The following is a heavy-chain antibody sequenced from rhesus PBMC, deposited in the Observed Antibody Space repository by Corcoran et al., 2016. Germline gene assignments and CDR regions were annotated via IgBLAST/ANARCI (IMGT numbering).Heavy chain of an antibody. J-gene: IGHJ4*01. CDR2: ISGSSGST. CDR1: GYSISSGYY. V-gene: IGHV4-99*01. CDR3: ATRGGSWTAIDY. Sequence: QVQLQESGPGLVQPSETLSLTCAVSGYSISSGYYWGWLRQPPGKGMEYIGYISGSSGSTYYNPSLKSRVTISKDTSKNQFSLKLSSVTAADTAVYYCATRGGSWTAIDYWGQGVLVTVSS. D-gene: IGHD6-25*01.